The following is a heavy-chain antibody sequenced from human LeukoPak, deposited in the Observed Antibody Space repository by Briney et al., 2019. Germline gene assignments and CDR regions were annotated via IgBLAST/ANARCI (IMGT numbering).Heavy chain of an antibody. CDR2: ISGSGGST. J-gene: IGHJ4*02. Sequence: GGSLRLSCAASGFTFSGYAMSWVRQAPGKGLEWVSAISGSGGSTYYADSVKGRFTISRDNSKNTLYLQMNSLRAEDTAVYYCAKGNYCSGGSCRWGYFDYWGQGTLVTVSS. D-gene: IGHD2-15*01. CDR3: AKGNYCSGGSCRWGYFDY. CDR1: GFTFSGYA. V-gene: IGHV3-23*01.